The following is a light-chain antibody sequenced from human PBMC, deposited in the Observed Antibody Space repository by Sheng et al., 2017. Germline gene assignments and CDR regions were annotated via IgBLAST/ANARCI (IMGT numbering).Light chain of an antibody. CDR3: QVWDHTTEHYV. Sequence: SYVLTQPPSVSVAPGQTASIACGGSNVATKSVHWYQQKAGQAPLLVVYDDTARPSGIPDRFSGSISGNTATLTISRVDAGDEADYYCQVWDHTTEHYVFGTGTTVTVL. CDR1: NVATKS. J-gene: IGLJ1*01. CDR2: DDT. V-gene: IGLV3-21*02.